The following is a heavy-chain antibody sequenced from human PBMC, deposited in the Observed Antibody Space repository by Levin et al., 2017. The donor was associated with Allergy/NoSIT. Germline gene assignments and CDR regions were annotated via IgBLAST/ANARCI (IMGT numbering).Heavy chain of an antibody. CDR2: ITSRVRT. CDR1: GLTFSNYA. Sequence: GGSLRLSCAASGLTFSNYAMSWVRQAPGKGLEWVSAITSRVRTYYTDSVKGRFTVSRDNSKNALYLQMNSLRADDTAVYYCATEMTAVIPFFDFWGQGILVTVSS. V-gene: IGHV3-23*01. J-gene: IGHJ4*01. CDR3: ATEMTAVIPFFDF. D-gene: IGHD4-17*01.